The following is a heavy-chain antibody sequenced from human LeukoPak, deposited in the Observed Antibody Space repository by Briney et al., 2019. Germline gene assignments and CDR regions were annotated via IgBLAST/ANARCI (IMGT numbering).Heavy chain of an antibody. D-gene: IGHD3-10*01. J-gene: IGHJ4*02. V-gene: IGHV4-39*01. CDR3: ARQLRVRGVITRFDY. Sequence: PSETLSLTCAVSGGSISSSAYCWGWLRQPPGKGLEWIGSVDYSGSTYHNPSLKSRVTISVDTSKTHFSLKLNSMTAADSAVYYCARQLRVRGVITRFDYWGLGTLVTVSS. CDR2: VDYSGST. CDR1: GGSISSSAYC.